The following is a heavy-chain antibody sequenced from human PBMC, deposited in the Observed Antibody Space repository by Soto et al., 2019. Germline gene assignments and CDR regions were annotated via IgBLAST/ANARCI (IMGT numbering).Heavy chain of an antibody. D-gene: IGHD2-15*01. J-gene: IGHJ5*02. CDR3: ARGACITCYYDDWFDT. V-gene: IGHV3-11*01. Sequence: QVQLVESGGGLVKPGGSLRVSCAASGFSFSDYYMTWIRQAPGKGLGWVSYISGSGDNIHYADSVKGRFTISRDNAKNSLYLQMDSLRVEDTAVYYCARGACITCYYDDWFDTWGQGTLVTVFS. CDR1: GFSFSDYY. CDR2: ISGSGDNI.